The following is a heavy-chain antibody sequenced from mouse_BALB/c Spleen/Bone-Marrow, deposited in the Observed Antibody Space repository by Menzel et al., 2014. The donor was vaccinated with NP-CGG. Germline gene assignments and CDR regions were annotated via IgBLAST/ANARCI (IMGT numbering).Heavy chain of an antibody. J-gene: IGHJ2*01. CDR1: GYSFTDYF. V-gene: IGHV1-37*01. CDR2: INPNNGDT. Sequence: EVKVVESGPELVKPGASVKISCKTSGYSFTDYFMNWVKQSHGKSLGWIGRINPNNGDTFYNQKFEGKATLTVDKSSSTAHMELLNLTSEDSAVYYCGRWANWGQGTTLTVSS. CDR3: GRWAN.